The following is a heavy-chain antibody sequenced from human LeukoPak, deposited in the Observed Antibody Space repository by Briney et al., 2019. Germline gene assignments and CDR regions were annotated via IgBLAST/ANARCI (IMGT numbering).Heavy chain of an antibody. CDR3: AKDKEYASGSYPIDS. CDR2: ITHEGGYIQ. V-gene: IGHV3-30*02. Sequence: GGSQRLSCTASGFIFSTYGMDWVRQAPGKGLEWVAFITHEGGYIQYYAESVKGRFTISRDNSKNTLYLDMTSLRSEDAAVYYCAKDKEYASGSYPIDSWGLGTLVTVSS. D-gene: IGHD3-10*01. J-gene: IGHJ4*02. CDR1: GFIFSTYG.